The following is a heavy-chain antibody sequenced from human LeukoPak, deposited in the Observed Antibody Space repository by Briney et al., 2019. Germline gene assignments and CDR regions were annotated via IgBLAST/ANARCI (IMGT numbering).Heavy chain of an antibody. V-gene: IGHV3-23*01. D-gene: IGHD2-2*01. Sequence: AGSLRLSCAASGFTFSSYAMSWVRQAPGKGLEWVSAISGSGGSTFYADSVKGRFTISRDNSKNTLYLQMNSLRAVDTAVYYCAKAANIVVVPAAISGGAFDIWGQGTMVTVSS. CDR1: GFTFSSYA. CDR3: AKAANIVVVPAAISGGAFDI. J-gene: IGHJ3*02. CDR2: ISGSGGST.